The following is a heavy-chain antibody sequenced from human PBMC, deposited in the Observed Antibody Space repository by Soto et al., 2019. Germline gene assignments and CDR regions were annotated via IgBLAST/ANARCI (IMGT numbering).Heavy chain of an antibody. V-gene: IGHV1-2*04. J-gene: IGHJ4*02. D-gene: IGHD3-10*01. CDR2: VNPISGGT. CDR1: GYTFTGHY. Sequence: QVQLVQSGAEVKKPGASVKVSCKASGYTFTGHYILWVRQAPGQGLEWMGWVNPISGGTIYAQKFLGWVTMTRDTSTSTDYLELRSLTSDATAVYYCARAKNFGSGELDYWGQGTLVTVSS. CDR3: ARAKNFGSGELDY.